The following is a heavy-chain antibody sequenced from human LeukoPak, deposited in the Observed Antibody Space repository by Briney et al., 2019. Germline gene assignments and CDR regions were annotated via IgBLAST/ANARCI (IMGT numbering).Heavy chain of an antibody. J-gene: IGHJ6*03. Sequence: PGGSLRLSCAASGFTFSSYSMNWVRQAPGKGLEWVSSISSSSSYICYADSVKGRFTISRDNAKNSLYLQMNSLRAEDTAVYYCARDHSSHYYYYMDVWGQGTLVTVSS. D-gene: IGHD6-13*01. CDR3: ARDHSSHYYYYMDV. CDR2: ISSSSSYI. CDR1: GFTFSSYS. V-gene: IGHV3-21*01.